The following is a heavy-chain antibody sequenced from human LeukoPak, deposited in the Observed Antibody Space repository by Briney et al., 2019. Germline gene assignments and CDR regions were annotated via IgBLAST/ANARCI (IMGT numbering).Heavy chain of an antibody. J-gene: IGHJ6*02. CDR1: GFPFHDYA. CDR2: ISGDGMRI. D-gene: IGHD3-3*02. Sequence: GGSLRLSCAASGFPFHDYAMHWLRQAPGKGLEWVSLISGDGMRIHYADSVKGRFTISRDNSKNSLYLQISRLRAEDSALYYCAKPVESRALARPSGMDAWGQGTPVTVSS. V-gene: IGHV3-43*02. CDR3: AKPVESRALARPSGMDA.